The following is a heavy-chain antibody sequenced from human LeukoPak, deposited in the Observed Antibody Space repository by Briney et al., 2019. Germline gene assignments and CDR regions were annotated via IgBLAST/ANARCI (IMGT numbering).Heavy chain of an antibody. D-gene: IGHD3-10*01. J-gene: IGHJ4*02. Sequence: GGSLRLSCAASGFTFSSYAMSWVRQAPGKGLEWVSAISCSGGSTYYADSVTGRFTISRDNSQNQLSLQINSLRAEDTVVYYCAKDVLLWFGELLVPYYFDYWGQGTLVTVYS. CDR1: GFTFSSYA. CDR2: ISCSGGST. V-gene: IGHV3-23*01. CDR3: AKDVLLWFGELLVPYYFDY.